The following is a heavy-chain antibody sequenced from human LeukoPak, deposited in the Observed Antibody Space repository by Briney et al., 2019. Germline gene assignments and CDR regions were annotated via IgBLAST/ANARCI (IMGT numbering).Heavy chain of an antibody. Sequence: ASVKVSCKASGYTFTSYYMHWVRQAPGQGLEWMGWINPNSGGTNYAQNFQGRVTMTRDTFISTAYMELSRLRSDDTAVYYCASHDSSGYYYWGQGTLVTVSS. CDR3: ASHDSSGYYY. CDR1: GYTFTSYY. CDR2: INPNSGGT. J-gene: IGHJ4*02. D-gene: IGHD3-22*01. V-gene: IGHV1-2*02.